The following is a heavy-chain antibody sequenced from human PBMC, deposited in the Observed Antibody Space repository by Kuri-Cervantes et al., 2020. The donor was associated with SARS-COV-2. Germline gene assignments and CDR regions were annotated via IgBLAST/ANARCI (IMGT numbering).Heavy chain of an antibody. V-gene: IGHV1-46*01. CDR3: ARDAFDCTSSGCYSLGFPQFDY. D-gene: IGHD2-2*02. Sequence: ASVKVSCKASGYTFTSYYMHWVRQAPGQGLEWMGIINPSGGSTSYAQKFQGRVTMTRDTSTSTVYMELSSLRSEDTAVYYCARDAFDCTSSGCYSLGFPQFDYWGHGNLV. J-gene: IGHJ4*01. CDR2: INPSGGST. CDR1: GYTFTSYY.